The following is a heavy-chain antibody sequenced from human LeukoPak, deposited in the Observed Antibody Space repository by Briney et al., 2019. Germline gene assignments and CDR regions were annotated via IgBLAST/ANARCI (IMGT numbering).Heavy chain of an antibody. CDR2: ISSSSSYI. J-gene: IGHJ4*02. V-gene: IGHV3-21*01. Sequence: PGGSLRLSCAASGFTFSSYNMNWVRQAPGKGLEWVSSISSSSSYIYYADSVKGRFTISRGNAKSSLYLQMNSLRADDTAVYYCARDRGGIAAAGTITDYWGQGTLVTVPS. D-gene: IGHD6-13*01. CDR1: GFTFSSYN. CDR3: ARDRGGIAAAGTITDY.